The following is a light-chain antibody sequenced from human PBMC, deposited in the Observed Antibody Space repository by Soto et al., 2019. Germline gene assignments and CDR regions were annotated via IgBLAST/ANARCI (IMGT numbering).Light chain of an antibody. CDR2: DVS. Sequence: QSVLTQPASVSGSPGQSITISCTGTSSGVGGYNYVSWYQQHPGKAPKLMIYDVSNRPSGVSNRFSGSKSGNTASLTISGLHAEDEAYYYCSSYTSSSTPVVFGGGTKLTVL. CDR3: SSYTSSSTPVV. V-gene: IGLV2-14*01. CDR1: SSGVGGYNY. J-gene: IGLJ2*01.